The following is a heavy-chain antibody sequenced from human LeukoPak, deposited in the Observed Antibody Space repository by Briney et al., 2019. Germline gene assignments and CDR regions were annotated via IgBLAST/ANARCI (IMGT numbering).Heavy chain of an antibody. V-gene: IGHV3-30*02. CDR3: AKSPGYCSSTSCYRKDYFDY. Sequence: TGGSLRLSCAASGFTFSSYGMYWVRQAPGKGLEWVAFIRYDGSNKYYADSVKGRFTISRDNSKNTLYLQMNSLRAEDTAVYYCAKSPGYCSSTSCYRKDYFDYWGQGTLVTVSS. CDR2: IRYDGSNK. J-gene: IGHJ4*02. CDR1: GFTFSSYG. D-gene: IGHD2-2*02.